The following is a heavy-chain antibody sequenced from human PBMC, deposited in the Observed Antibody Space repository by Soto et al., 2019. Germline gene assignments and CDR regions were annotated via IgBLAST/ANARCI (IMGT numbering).Heavy chain of an antibody. CDR1: GYTFTSYY. CDR3: ACPSVGPAGRRQKYYYYYYSMDV. J-gene: IGHJ6*02. CDR2: INPSGGST. D-gene: IGHD3-10*01. V-gene: IGHV1-46*01. Sequence: ASVKVSCKASGYTFTSYYMHWVRQAPGQGLEWMGIINPSGGSTSYAQKFQGRVTMTRDTSTSTVYMELSSLRSEDTAVYYCACPSVGPAGRRQKYYYYYYSMDVWGQGTTVTVSS.